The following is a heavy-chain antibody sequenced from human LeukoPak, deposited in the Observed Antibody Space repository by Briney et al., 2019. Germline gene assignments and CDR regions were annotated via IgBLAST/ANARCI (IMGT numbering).Heavy chain of an antibody. D-gene: IGHD2-2*01. CDR1: GGSFSGYY. Sequence: PSETLSLTCAVYGGSFSGYYWSWIRQPPGKGLEWIGEINHSGSTNYNPSLKSRVTISVDTSKNQFSLKLSSVTAADTAVYYCARHVNFYCSSTSCSNYFDYWGQGTLVTVSS. CDR2: INHSGST. J-gene: IGHJ4*02. CDR3: ARHVNFYCSSTSCSNYFDY. V-gene: IGHV4-34*01.